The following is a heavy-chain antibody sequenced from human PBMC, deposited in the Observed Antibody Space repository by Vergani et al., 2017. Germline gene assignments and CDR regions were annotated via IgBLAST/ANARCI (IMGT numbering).Heavy chain of an antibody. D-gene: IGHD3-10*01. V-gene: IGHV3-30-3*01. Sequence: QVQLVESGGGVVQPGRSLRLSCAASGFTFSSYAMHWVRQAPGKGLEWVAVISYDGSNKYYADSVKGRFTISRDNSKNTLYLQMNSLRAEDTAVYYCARDSIYGSGSSYGMDVWGQGTTVTVSS. J-gene: IGHJ6*02. CDR1: GFTFSSYA. CDR2: ISYDGSNK. CDR3: ARDSIYGSGSSYGMDV.